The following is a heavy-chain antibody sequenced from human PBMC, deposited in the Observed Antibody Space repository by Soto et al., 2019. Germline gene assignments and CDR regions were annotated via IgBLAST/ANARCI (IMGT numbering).Heavy chain of an antibody. CDR2: IIPIVGTG. V-gene: IGHV1-69*01. Sequence: QVQLVQSGAEVKKPGSSVKVSCKASGGSFSSYAISWVRQAPGQGLEWMGGIIPIVGTGNYAQNFQGRVTIPADESTSPAYTELSSLRSEDTAMYYCARDLRAAGRPGMDVWGQGTTVTVSS. CDR3: ARDLRAAGRPGMDV. J-gene: IGHJ6*02. CDR1: GGSFSSYA. D-gene: IGHD6-13*01.